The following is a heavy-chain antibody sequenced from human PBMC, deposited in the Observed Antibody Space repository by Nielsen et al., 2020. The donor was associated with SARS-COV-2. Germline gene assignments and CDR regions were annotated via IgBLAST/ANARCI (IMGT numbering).Heavy chain of an antibody. D-gene: IGHD3-10*01. CDR2: ISGSGDYT. CDR3: ARVDYSYGSGISDY. Sequence: GECLTISCAPSGFTFNNFAMSWVRQPPEKGLEWVSGISGSGDYTYYGDSVKGRFTISRDNSKNTLYLQMNSLRAEDTAIYYCARVDYSYGSGISDYWGQGTLVTVSS. V-gene: IGHV3-23*01. J-gene: IGHJ4*02. CDR1: GFTFNNFA.